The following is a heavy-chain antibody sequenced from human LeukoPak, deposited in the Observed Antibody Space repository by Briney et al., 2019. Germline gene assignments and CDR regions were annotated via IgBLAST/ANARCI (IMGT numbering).Heavy chain of an antibody. Sequence: GGSLRLSYVASGFTFSNYWMQWVRQVPGKGLVWVSRLNGDGTNIIYADSVKGRFTISRDNAENTLYLQMNSLRAEDTALYYCARSQSGVFDVWGQGTMVTVSS. CDR1: GFTFSNYW. D-gene: IGHD2-8*01. CDR3: ARSQSGVFDV. CDR2: LNGDGTNI. J-gene: IGHJ3*01. V-gene: IGHV3-74*01.